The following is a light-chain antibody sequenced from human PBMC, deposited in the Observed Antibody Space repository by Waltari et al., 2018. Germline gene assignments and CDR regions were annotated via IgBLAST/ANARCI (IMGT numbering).Light chain of an antibody. Sequence: QSALTQPRSVSGSPGQSVTISSPGPSRNVGTYTYVSWYQQHPGKAPRLIIYDVYNRPSGVPDRFSGSKSGNTASLTISGLQAEDEADYYCCSYAGSYTYVFGSVTEVTVL. CDR2: DVY. CDR3: CSYAGSYTYV. V-gene: IGLV2-11*01. J-gene: IGLJ1*01. CDR1: SRNVGTYTY.